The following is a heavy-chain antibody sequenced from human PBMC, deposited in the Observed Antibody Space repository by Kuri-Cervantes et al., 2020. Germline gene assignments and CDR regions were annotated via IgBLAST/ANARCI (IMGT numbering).Heavy chain of an antibody. CDR2: ISYDGSNK. D-gene: IGHD6-13*01. CDR3: ARDKSFGTNTQLVVGGVLYYYYGMDV. V-gene: IGHV3-30-3*01. Sequence: GGSLRLSCAASGFTFSSYAMHWVRQAPGKGLEGVAVISYDGSNKYYADSVKGRFTISRDNSKNTLYLQMNSLRAEDTAVYYCARDKSFGTNTQLVVGGVLYYYYGMDVWGQGTTVTVSS. J-gene: IGHJ6*02. CDR1: GFTFSSYA.